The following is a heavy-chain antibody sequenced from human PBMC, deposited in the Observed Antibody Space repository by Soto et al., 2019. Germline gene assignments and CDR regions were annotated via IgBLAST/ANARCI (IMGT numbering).Heavy chain of an antibody. J-gene: IGHJ6*03. CDR1: GFTVSSNY. CDR3: ARDSYSSSSTTPYYYYYYMDV. CDR2: FYSGGST. D-gene: IGHD6-13*01. V-gene: IGHV3-66*01. Sequence: GGSLRLSCAASGFTVSSNYMSWVRQAPGKGLEWVSVFYSGGSTYYADSVKGRFTISRDNSKNTLYLQMNSLRAEDTAVYYCARDSYSSSSTTPYYYYYYMDVWGKGTTVTVSS.